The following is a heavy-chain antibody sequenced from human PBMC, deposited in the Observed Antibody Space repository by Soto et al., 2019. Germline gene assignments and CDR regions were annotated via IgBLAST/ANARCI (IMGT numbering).Heavy chain of an antibody. D-gene: IGHD2-15*01. J-gene: IGHJ4*02. Sequence: GGSLRLSCAASGFTVSSNYMSWVRQAPGKGLEWVSVIYSGGSTYYADSVKGRFTISRDNSKNTLYLQMSSLRSEDTAVYYCARSSNGYCSGGSCYYFDYWGQGTLVTVSS. CDR1: GFTVSSNY. CDR3: ARSSNGYCSGGSCYYFDY. V-gene: IGHV3-53*05. CDR2: IYSGGST.